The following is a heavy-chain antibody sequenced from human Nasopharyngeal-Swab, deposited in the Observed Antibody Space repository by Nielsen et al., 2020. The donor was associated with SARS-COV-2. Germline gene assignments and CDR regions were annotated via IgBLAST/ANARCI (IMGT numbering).Heavy chain of an antibody. D-gene: IGHD3-3*01. CDR2: IYYSGST. J-gene: IGHJ4*02. CDR3: ARASRGIFGVVSTFDY. V-gene: IGHV4-31*02. Sequence: WIRQPPGKGLEWIGYIYYSGSTYYNPSPKSRVTISVDTSKNQFSLKLSSVTAADTAVYYCARASRGIFGVVSTFDYWGQGTLVTVSS.